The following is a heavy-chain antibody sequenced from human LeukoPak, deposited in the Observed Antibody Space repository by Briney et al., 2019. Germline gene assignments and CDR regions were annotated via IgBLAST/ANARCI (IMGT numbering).Heavy chain of an antibody. CDR1: GGSFSGYY. CDR2: INHSGST. D-gene: IGHD6-19*01. J-gene: IGHJ4*02. CDR3: ARRCRIGSGWFYDY. Sequence: SETLSLTCAVYGGSFSGYYWTWIRQPPGKGREWIGEINHSGSTNYNPPLKSRVTISVDTSKNQISLKLSSVTAADTAVYYCARRCRIGSGWFYDYWGQGTLVSVSS. V-gene: IGHV4-34*01.